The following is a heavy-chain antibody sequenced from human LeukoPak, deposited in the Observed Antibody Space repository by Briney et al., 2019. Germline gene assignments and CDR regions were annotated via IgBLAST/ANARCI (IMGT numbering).Heavy chain of an antibody. CDR2: INPNSGGT. CDR3: ARLSSPGATRYCSGGSCYFDY. CDR1: GYTFTGYY. D-gene: IGHD2-15*01. Sequence: ASVKVSCKASGYTFTGYYMHWVRQAPGQGLEWMGWINPNSGGTNYAQKLQGRVTMTTDTSTSTAYMELRSLRSDDTAVYYCARLSSPGATRYCSGGSCYFDYWGQGTLVTVSS. V-gene: IGHV1-2*02. J-gene: IGHJ4*02.